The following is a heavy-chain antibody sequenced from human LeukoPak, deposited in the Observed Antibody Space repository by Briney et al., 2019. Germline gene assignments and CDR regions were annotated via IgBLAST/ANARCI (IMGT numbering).Heavy chain of an antibody. CDR1: GYTFTGYY. J-gene: IGHJ4*02. CDR3: ARDYYDSSGYYHFDY. V-gene: IGHV1-2*02. D-gene: IGHD3-22*01. Sequence: ASVKVSCKASGYTFTGYYMHWVRQAPGQGLEWMGWINPNSGGTNYAQKFQGRVTMTRDTSISTAYMGLSRLRSDDTAVYYCARDYYDSSGYYHFDYWGQGTLVTVSS. CDR2: INPNSGGT.